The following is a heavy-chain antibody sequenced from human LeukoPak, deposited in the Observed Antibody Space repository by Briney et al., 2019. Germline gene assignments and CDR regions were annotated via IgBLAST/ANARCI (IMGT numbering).Heavy chain of an antibody. V-gene: IGHV1-69*04. D-gene: IGHD3-9*01. Sequence: SVKVSCKASGGTFSSYAISWVRQAPGQGLEWMGRIIPILGIANYAQKFQGRVTITADKSTSTAYMELSSLRSEDTAVYYCASGIYDILTRLDYYYGMDVWGQGTTVTVSS. CDR2: IIPILGIA. CDR3: ASGIYDILTRLDYYYGMDV. CDR1: GGTFSSYA. J-gene: IGHJ6*02.